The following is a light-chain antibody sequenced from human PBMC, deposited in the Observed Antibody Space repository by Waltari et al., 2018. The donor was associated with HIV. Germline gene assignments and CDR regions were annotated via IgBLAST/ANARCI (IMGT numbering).Light chain of an antibody. CDR3: QQYYSPPGWT. V-gene: IGKV4-1*01. Sequence: DTVMTQSPDSLAVSMGERATINCKSSQSVLYSSNNENYLAWYQQKPGQPPKLLIYWASTRESGVPDRFSGSGSGTDFTLTISSLQAEDVAVYYCQQYYSPPGWTFGQGTKVEIK. J-gene: IGKJ1*01. CDR1: QSVLYSSNNENY. CDR2: WAS.